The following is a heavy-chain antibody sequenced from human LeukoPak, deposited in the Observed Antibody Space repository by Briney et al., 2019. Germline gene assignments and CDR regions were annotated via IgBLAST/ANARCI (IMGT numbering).Heavy chain of an antibody. CDR3: ARVKGPIRILDY. Sequence: AGGSLRLSCAASGFTFDDYGMSWVRQAPGKGLEWVSGINWNGGNTGYADSVKGRFTISRDNAKNSLYLQMNSLRAEDTALYYCARVKGPIRILDYWGQGTLVTVSS. CDR1: GFTFDDYG. J-gene: IGHJ4*02. V-gene: IGHV3-20*04. CDR2: INWNGGNT. D-gene: IGHD3-16*01.